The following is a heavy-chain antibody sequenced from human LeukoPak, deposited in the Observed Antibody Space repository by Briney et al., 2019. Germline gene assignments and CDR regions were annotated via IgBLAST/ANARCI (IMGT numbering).Heavy chain of an antibody. D-gene: IGHD5-12*01. Sequence: SETLSLTCAVYGGSFSGYYWSWIRQPPGKGLEWIGEINHSGSTNYNPSLKSRVTISVDTSKNQFSLKLSSVTAADTAVYYCAPGGYIGYGHAFDIWGQGTMVTVSS. CDR3: APGGYIGYGHAFDI. V-gene: IGHV4-34*01. J-gene: IGHJ3*02. CDR1: GGSFSGYY. CDR2: INHSGST.